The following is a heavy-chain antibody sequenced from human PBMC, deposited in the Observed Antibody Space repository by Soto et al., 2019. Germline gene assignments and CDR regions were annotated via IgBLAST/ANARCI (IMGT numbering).Heavy chain of an antibody. CDR3: ARSLGATNNPFDY. V-gene: IGHV4-34*01. D-gene: IGHD1-26*01. J-gene: IGHJ4*02. CDR1: GGSFSGYY. Sequence: QVQLQQWGAGLLKPSETLSLTCVVYGGSFSGYYWSWIRQPPGKGLEWVGEINHSGSTNYNPSLKSRVTISVATSRHHLSLTLSSVTAADTAVYFCARSLGATNNPFDYWGQGTLVTVSS. CDR2: INHSGST.